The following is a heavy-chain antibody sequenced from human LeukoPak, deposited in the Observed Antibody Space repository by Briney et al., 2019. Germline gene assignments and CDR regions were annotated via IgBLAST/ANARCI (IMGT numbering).Heavy chain of an antibody. V-gene: IGHV4-39*07. J-gene: IGHJ5*02. CDR2: IYYSGST. D-gene: IGHD2-15*01. CDR3: ARDFDEVAARDDNWFDP. Sequence: SETLSLTCTVSGGSISSSSYYWGWIRQPPGKGLEWIGSIYYSGSTYYNPSLKSRVTISVDTSKNQFSLKLSSVTAADTAVYYCARDFDEVAARDDNWFDPWGQGTLVTVSS. CDR1: GGSISSSSYY.